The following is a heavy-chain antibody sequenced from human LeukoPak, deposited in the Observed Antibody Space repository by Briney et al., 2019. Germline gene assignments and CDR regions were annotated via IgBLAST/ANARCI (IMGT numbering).Heavy chain of an antibody. CDR3: AKDWGTRRDGVFDY. CDR1: GFTFDDYT. Sequence: GGSLRLSCAASGFTFDDYTMHWVRQAPGKGLEWVSLISWDGGSTYYADSVKGRFTTSRDNSKNSLYLQMNSLRTEDTALYYCAKDWGTRRDGVFDYWGQGTLVTVSS. CDR2: ISWDGGST. V-gene: IGHV3-43*01. D-gene: IGHD3-16*01. J-gene: IGHJ4*02.